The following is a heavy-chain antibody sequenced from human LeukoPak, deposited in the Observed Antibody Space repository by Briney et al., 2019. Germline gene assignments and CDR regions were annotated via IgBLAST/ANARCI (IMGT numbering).Heavy chain of an antibody. J-gene: IGHJ4*02. CDR2: IRSSGSTI. D-gene: IGHD4-23*01. V-gene: IGHV3-48*04. CDR3: ARDFGRWYFDY. CDR1: GFTFNSYT. Sequence: GGSLRLSCAASGFTFNSYTINWVRQAPGKGLEWVSYIRSSGSTIYYADSVKGRFTISRDNAKNSLYLQMNSLRAEDTAVYYCARDFGRWYFDYWGQGTLVTVSS.